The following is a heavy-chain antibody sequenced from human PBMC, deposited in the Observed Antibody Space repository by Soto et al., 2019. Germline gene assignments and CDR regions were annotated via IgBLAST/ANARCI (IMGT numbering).Heavy chain of an antibody. CDR1: GYSISSGYY. J-gene: IGHJ4*02. Sequence: QVQLQESGPGLVKPSETLSLTCAVSGYSISSGYYWGWIRQPPGKGLEWIGSIYHSGSTYYNPSLKSRVTISVDTSKNQFSLKLSSVTAADTAVYYCAPLGDDYVWGSYRYADYWGQGTLVTVSS. CDR3: APLGDDYVWGSYRYADY. V-gene: IGHV4-38-2*01. CDR2: IYHSGST. D-gene: IGHD3-16*02.